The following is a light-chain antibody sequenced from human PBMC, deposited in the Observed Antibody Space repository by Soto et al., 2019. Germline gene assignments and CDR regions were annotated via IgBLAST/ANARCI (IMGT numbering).Light chain of an antibody. CDR3: LSFDSSLSVV. V-gene: IGLV1-40*01. Sequence: QAVVTQPPSVSGAPGQRVTISCTGSSSNIGAGYDVHWYQQLPGRAPKLLIYGNTNRPSGVPDRFSGSKSGTSASLAITGLQAEGEADYYCLSFDSSLSVVFGGGTQLTVL. CDR2: GNT. CDR1: SSNIGAGYD. J-gene: IGLJ2*01.